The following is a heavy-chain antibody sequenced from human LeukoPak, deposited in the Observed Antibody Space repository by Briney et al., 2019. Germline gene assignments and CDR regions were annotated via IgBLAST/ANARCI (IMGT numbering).Heavy chain of an antibody. D-gene: IGHD3-9*01. CDR2: IIPIFGTA. V-gene: IGHV1-69*05. CDR1: GGTFRSYA. Sequence: ASVKVSCKASGGTFRSYAISWVRQAPGQGLEWMGRIIPIFGTANYAQKFQGRVTITTDESTSTAYMELSSLRSEDTAVYYCAREGYDILTGHNPDGYWGQGTLVTVSS. CDR3: AREGYDILTGHNPDGY. J-gene: IGHJ4*02.